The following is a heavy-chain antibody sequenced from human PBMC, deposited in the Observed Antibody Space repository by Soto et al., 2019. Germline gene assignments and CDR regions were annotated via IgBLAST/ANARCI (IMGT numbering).Heavy chain of an antibody. CDR3: ARDASGTMTIVPTRPDL. CDR1: GFTLSTYS. J-gene: IGHJ4*02. D-gene: IGHD5-12*01. V-gene: IGHV3-21*01. CDR2: ISSSSSHI. Sequence: EVQLVESGGGLVKPGESLRLSCAASGFTLSTYSMNWVRQAPGKGLEWVSSISSSSSHIYYADSVKGRFTISRDNAKNSLCLQMNCLRVEDTAVYYCARDASGTMTIVPTRPDLCGQGTLVTVSS.